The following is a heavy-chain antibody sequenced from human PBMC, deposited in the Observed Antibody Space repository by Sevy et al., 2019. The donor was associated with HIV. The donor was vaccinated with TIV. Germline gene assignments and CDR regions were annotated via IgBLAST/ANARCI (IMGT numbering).Heavy chain of an antibody. J-gene: IGHJ4*02. V-gene: IGHV3-49*04. CDR1: GFTFGDYC. CDR2: VKSEVYGWTV. Sequence: GGSLRLSCTASGFTFGDYCMSWVRQAPGKGLEWVAFVKSEVYGWTVDHAASVIGRFVISRDDSKTIAYLQMNDLKTEDTGVYYCTRWKAAQSIFDYWGQGALVTVSS. CDR3: TRWKAAQSIFDY. D-gene: IGHD6-13*01.